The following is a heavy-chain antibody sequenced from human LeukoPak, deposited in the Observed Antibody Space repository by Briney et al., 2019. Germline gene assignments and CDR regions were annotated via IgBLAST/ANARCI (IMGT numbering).Heavy chain of an antibody. V-gene: IGHV3-53*01. CDR3: ARADGTGGPYDY. Sequence: GESLRLSCAVSGFTVSSNYMSWVRQAPGKELEWVSVIYSGGSTHYADSVKGRFTISRDNSKNTVFLQLNSLRAEDTAVYYCARADGTGGPYDYWGQGTLVTVSS. J-gene: IGHJ4*02. CDR1: GFTVSSNY. D-gene: IGHD3/OR15-3a*01. CDR2: IYSGGST.